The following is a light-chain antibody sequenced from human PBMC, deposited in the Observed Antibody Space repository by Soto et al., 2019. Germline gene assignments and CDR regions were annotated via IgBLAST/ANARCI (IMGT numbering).Light chain of an antibody. CDR2: DAS. J-gene: IGKJ4*01. CDR3: QQRYNWGLT. Sequence: EIVLTQSPATLSLSPGERATLSCRASQSVSSYLAWYQQKPGQAPRLLIYDASNRATGIPARFSGSGSGTDFPFTISSLEPEDFAVYYCQQRYNWGLTFGEGPRW. CDR1: QSVSSY. V-gene: IGKV3-11*01.